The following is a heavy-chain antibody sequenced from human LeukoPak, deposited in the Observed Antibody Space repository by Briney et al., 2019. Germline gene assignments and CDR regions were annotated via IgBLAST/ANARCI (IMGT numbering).Heavy chain of an antibody. Sequence: GGSLRLSCAASGFTFSSYWMHWVRQAPGKGLVWVSRINRDGSSTSYADSVKGRFTISRDNSKNTLYLQMNSLRAEDTAVYYCAKDFSSTSYFYDDAFDIWGQGTMVTVSS. CDR1: GFTFSSYW. V-gene: IGHV3-74*01. D-gene: IGHD2-2*01. J-gene: IGHJ3*02. CDR2: INRDGSST. CDR3: AKDFSSTSYFYDDAFDI.